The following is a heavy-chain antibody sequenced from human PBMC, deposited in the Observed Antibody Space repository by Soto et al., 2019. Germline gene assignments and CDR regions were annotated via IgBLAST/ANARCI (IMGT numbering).Heavy chain of an antibody. V-gene: IGHV4-59*08. J-gene: IGHJ4*02. CDR1: GVSISSYY. D-gene: IGHD6-6*01. CDR2: IYYSGST. CDR3: ARLEGPATISSYFDF. Sequence: SETLSLSCTVSGVSISSYYWSWIRQPPGKGLEWIGYIYYSGSTNYNPSLKSRVAISVDKSKNQFSLKPRSVAAADAAVYFCARLEGPATISSYFDFWGQGALVTVSS.